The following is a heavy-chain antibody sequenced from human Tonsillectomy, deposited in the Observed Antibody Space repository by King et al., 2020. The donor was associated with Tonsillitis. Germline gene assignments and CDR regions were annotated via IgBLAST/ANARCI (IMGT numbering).Heavy chain of an antibody. J-gene: IGHJ2*01. V-gene: IGHV3-21*01. Sequence: QLVQSGGGLVKPGGSLRLSCAASGFTFSNYYMNWVRQAPGKGLEWVSSISSSSSYIYYADSVKGRFTISRDNAKNSLYLQMNSLRAEDTAVYYCARDGDCSSTSCHIHWYFDLWGRGTLVTVSS. CDR3: ARDGDCSSTSCHIHWYFDL. CDR2: ISSSSSYI. CDR1: GFTFSNYY. D-gene: IGHD2-2*02.